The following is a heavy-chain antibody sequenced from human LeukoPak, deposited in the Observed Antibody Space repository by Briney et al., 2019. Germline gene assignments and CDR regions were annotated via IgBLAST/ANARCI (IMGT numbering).Heavy chain of an antibody. J-gene: IGHJ4*02. Sequence: SASLKVSCKAAGYTFTGYYMHWVRQAPGQGLAWMGWINPNSGGTNYAQKYQGRVTMTRDTSISTAYMELSRLRSDDTAVYYCARERTLVLLWFGETSNQFDYWGQGTLVTVSS. V-gene: IGHV1-2*02. D-gene: IGHD3-10*01. CDR1: GYTFTGYY. CDR2: INPNSGGT. CDR3: ARERTLVLLWFGETSNQFDY.